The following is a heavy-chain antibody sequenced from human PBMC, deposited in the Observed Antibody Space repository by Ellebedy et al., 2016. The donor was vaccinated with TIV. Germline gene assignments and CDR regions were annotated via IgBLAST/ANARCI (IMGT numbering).Heavy chain of an antibody. V-gene: IGHV3-9*01. D-gene: IGHD7-27*01. CDR1: GFTFADYA. J-gene: IGHJ4*02. Sequence: GGSLRLXXAASGFTFADYAMHWVRQAPGKGLAWVSGISWRGYYIGYADSVRGRFTISRGNAKNSLYLQMNSLRIEDTAVYYCTKDLLRGIWGGSGRDYWGQGTLVTVSS. CDR2: ISWRGYYI. CDR3: TKDLLRGIWGGSGRDY.